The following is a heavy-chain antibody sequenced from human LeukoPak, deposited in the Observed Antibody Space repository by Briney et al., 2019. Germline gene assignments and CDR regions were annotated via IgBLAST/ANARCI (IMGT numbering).Heavy chain of an antibody. CDR3: ARGGQWLVPNWFDP. Sequence: PSETLSLTCTVSGGSISSYYWSWIRQPAGKGLEWIGRIYTSGSTNYNPSLKSRVTMSVDTSKNQFSLKLSSVTAADTAVYYCARGGQWLVPNWFDPWGQGTLVTVSS. V-gene: IGHV4-4*07. J-gene: IGHJ5*02. CDR2: IYTSGST. D-gene: IGHD6-19*01. CDR1: GGSISSYY.